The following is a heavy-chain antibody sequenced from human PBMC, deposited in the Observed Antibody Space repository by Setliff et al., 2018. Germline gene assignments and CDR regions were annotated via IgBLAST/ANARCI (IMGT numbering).Heavy chain of an antibody. D-gene: IGHD1-26*01. J-gene: IGHJ4*02. CDR1: GYTFTGYY. Sequence: ASVKVSCKASGYTFTGYYMHWVRQAPGQGLERMGWINPNSGGTNYAQKFQGRVTMTRDTSISTAYMELNRLRSDDTAVYYCARTIVGGATRLDYWGLGTLVTVSS. V-gene: IGHV1-2*02. CDR2: INPNSGGT. CDR3: ARTIVGGATRLDY.